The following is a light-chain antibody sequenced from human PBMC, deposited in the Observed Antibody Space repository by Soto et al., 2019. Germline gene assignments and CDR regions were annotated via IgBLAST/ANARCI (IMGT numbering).Light chain of an antibody. V-gene: IGLV2-8*01. CDR2: EVS. CDR1: SSDVGSYNL. CDR3: SAYAGSNNFV. J-gene: IGLJ1*01. Sequence: QSVLTQPASVSGSPGQSITISCTGTSSDVGSYNLVSWYQQHPGKAPKLMIYEVSQRPSGVPDRFSGSKSGNTASLTVSGLQTEDEADYYCSAYAGSNNFVFGSGTKLTVL.